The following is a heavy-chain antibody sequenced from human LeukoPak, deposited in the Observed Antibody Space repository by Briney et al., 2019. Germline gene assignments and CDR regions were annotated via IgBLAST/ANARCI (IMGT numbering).Heavy chain of an antibody. Sequence: SLRLSCAASGFTFHHYAIHWVRQVPGKGLEWVSGISWNSAYIGYADSVKGRFTISRDNAKNSLYLQMNSLRDEDTAVYYCARVDGSSSWYLDDAFDIWGQGTMVTVSS. J-gene: IGHJ3*02. CDR3: ARVDGSSSWYLDDAFDI. CDR2: ISWNSAYI. CDR1: GFTFHHYA. V-gene: IGHV3-9*01. D-gene: IGHD6-13*01.